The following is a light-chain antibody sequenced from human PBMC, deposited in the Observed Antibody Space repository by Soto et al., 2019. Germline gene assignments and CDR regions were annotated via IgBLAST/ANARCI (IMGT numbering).Light chain of an antibody. CDR1: QSISSS. CDR2: DAS. CDR3: QQYNSYSLT. J-gene: IGKJ4*01. V-gene: IGKV1-5*01. Sequence: DIQMTQSPSTLSASVGERVTITCRASQSISSSLAWYQQKPGKAPKLLIYDASNLESGVPSRFSGSGSGTQFTLTVSSLQPDDFATYHCQQYNSYSLTFGGGTKVEIK.